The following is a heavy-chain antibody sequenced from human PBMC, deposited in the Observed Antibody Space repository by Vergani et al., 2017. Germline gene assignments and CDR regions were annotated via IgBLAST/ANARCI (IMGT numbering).Heavy chain of an antibody. V-gene: IGHV4-30-4*01. CDR3: ARGLRDDYXNYARVYYYYYMDV. J-gene: IGHJ6*03. CDR1: GGSISSGDYY. Sequence: QVQLQESGPGLVKPSQTLSLTCTVSGGSISSGDYYWSWIRQPPGKGLEWIGYIYYSGSTYYNPSLKSRVTISVDTSKNQFSLKLSSVTAADTAVYYCARGLRDDYXNYARVYYYYYMDVWGKGTTVTVSS. CDR2: IYYSGST. D-gene: IGHD4-11*01.